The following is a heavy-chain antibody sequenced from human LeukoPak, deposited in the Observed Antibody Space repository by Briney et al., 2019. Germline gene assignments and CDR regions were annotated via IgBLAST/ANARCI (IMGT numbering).Heavy chain of an antibody. CDR2: IYYSGST. J-gene: IGHJ5*02. CDR1: GGSISSSSYY. Sequence: PSETLSLTCTVSGGSISSSSYYWGWIRQPPGKGLEWIGSIYYSGSTYYNPSLKSRVTISVDTSKNQFSLKLSSVTAADTAVHYCARHAWDWFDPWGQGTLVTVSS. V-gene: IGHV4-39*01. D-gene: IGHD1-26*01. CDR3: ARHAWDWFDP.